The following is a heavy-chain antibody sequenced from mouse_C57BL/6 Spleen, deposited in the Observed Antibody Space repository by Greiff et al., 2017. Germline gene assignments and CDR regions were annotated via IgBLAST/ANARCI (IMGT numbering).Heavy chain of an antibody. J-gene: IGHJ4*01. V-gene: IGHV14-4*01. CDR3: TTYYGMDY. Sequence: VQLQQSGAELVRPGASVKLSCTASGFNIKDDYMHWVKQRPEQGLEWIGWIDPENGDTEYASKFQGKATITADTSSNTAYLQLSSLTSEDTAVXYCTTYYGMDYWGQGTSVTVSS. CDR1: GFNIKDDY. CDR2: IDPENGDT.